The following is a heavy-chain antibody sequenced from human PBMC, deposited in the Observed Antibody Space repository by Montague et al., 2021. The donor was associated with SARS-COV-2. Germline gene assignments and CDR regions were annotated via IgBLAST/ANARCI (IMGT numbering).Heavy chain of an antibody. CDR2: IYWDDDK. J-gene: IGHJ2*01. CDR3: ARSSSPLSYWYFDL. V-gene: IGHV2-5*02. CDR1: GFSLSTSGVG. Sequence: VKPTQTLTLTCTLSGFSLSTSGVGVGWIRQPPGKALEWLALIYWDDDKRYSPSLKTRLIITKDTSRNQVVLTVTNVDPVDTATYYCARSSSPLSYWYFDLWGPGALVTVSS.